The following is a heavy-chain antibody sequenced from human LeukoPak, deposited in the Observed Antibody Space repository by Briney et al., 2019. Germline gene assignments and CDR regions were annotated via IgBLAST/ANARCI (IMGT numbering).Heavy chain of an antibody. V-gene: IGHV3-23*01. Sequence: GGSLRLSCAASGFTFSSYAINWVRQAPGKGLEWVSSISGSGGSTNYADSVKGRFTISRDNPKNTLYLQMNSLRAEDTAIYYCAKGQDYDILTGYYYYFGMDVWGQGTTVTVSS. CDR2: ISGSGGST. CDR1: GFTFSSYA. J-gene: IGHJ6*02. D-gene: IGHD3-9*01. CDR3: AKGQDYDILTGYYYYFGMDV.